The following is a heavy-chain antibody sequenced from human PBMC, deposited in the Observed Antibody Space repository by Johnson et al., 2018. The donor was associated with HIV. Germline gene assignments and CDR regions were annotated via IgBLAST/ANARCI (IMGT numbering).Heavy chain of an antibody. D-gene: IGHD6-6*01. CDR2: ISGSGGST. V-gene: IGHV3-23*04. CDR3: ARHSTSSSMGAFDI. Sequence: EVQLVESGGGVVQPGMSLRLSCAVSGFTFSSYAMSWVRQAPGKGLEWVSAISGSGGSTYYADSVKGRFTISRDNSKNTLYLQMNSLRAEDTAVYYCARHSTSSSMGAFDIWGQGTMVTVSS. CDR1: GFTFSSYA. J-gene: IGHJ3*02.